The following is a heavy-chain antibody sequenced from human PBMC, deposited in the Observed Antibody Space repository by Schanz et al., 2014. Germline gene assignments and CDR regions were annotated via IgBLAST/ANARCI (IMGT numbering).Heavy chain of an antibody. V-gene: IGHV4-39*01. CDR2: VYFSGTT. D-gene: IGHD3-16*01. Sequence: QLQLQESGPGLVKPSETLSLTCTVSGGSISSGESYWGWIRQSPEEGLQYIGSVYFSGTTAYSPPPKGRVPIAVDTSKNLFSLMLTSVTAADTAVYFCARHGGYYDVLNSFDIWGQGTLVTVSS. CDR3: ARHGGYYDVLNSFDI. CDR1: GGSISSGESY. J-gene: IGHJ5*02.